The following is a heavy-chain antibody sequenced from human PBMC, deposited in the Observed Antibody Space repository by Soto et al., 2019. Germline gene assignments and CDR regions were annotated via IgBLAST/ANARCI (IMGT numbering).Heavy chain of an antibody. D-gene: IGHD2-15*01. J-gene: IGHJ3*02. CDR3: AREWLPGYCSGGSCSKDAFDI. Sequence: ASVKVSCKASGYTFTSYDINWVRQATGQGLEWMGWMNPNSGNTGYAQKFQGRVTMTRNTSISTAYMELSSLRSEDTAVYYCAREWLPGYCSGGSCSKDAFDIWGQGTIVTVSS. CDR2: MNPNSGNT. V-gene: IGHV1-8*01. CDR1: GYTFTSYD.